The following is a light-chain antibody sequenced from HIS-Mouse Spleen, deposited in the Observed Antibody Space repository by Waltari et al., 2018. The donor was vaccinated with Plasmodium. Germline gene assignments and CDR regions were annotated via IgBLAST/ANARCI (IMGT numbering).Light chain of an antibody. CDR2: VGTGGLVG. CDR1: RGYSNYK. J-gene: IGLJ1*01. V-gene: IGLV9-49*01. Sequence: QPVLTQPPSASPSLGASVTLTCTLSRGYSNYKVDWYQQRPGKGPRFVMRVGTGGLVGSKGDGIPDRFSVLGSGLNRYLTIKNIQEEDESDYHCGADHGSGSNFVWVFGTGTKVTVL. CDR3: GADHGSGSNFVWV.